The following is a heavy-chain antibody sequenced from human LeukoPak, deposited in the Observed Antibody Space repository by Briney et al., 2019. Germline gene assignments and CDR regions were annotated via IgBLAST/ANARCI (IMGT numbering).Heavy chain of an antibody. D-gene: IGHD6-25*01. V-gene: IGHV4-30-4*01. J-gene: IGHJ5*02. Sequence: SQTLSLTCTVSGDSISSSDYYWSWIRQPPGKGLEWIGYIYYSGSTYYHPSLKSRVTISVDTSKNQFSLKLSSVTAADTAVYYCARGAAPDSYNWYDPWGQGTLVTVSS. CDR3: ARGAAPDSYNWYDP. CDR1: GDSISSSDYY. CDR2: IYYSGST.